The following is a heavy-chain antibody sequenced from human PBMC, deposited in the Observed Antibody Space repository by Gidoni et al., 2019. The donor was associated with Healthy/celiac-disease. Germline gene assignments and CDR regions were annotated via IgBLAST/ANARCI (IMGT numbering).Heavy chain of an antibody. J-gene: IGHJ6*03. CDR3: ARDFYDFWSGYYYYMDV. Sequence: QVQLVESGGGVGQPGRSRRLSCAACGVTVSSYGMHWVRQAPGKGLEWVAVLSYDGSNKYYADSVKGRFTISRDNSKNTLYLQMNSLRAEDTAVYYCARDFYDFWSGYYYYMDVWGKGTTVTVSS. CDR1: GVTVSSYG. V-gene: IGHV3-30*03. D-gene: IGHD3-3*01. CDR2: LSYDGSNK.